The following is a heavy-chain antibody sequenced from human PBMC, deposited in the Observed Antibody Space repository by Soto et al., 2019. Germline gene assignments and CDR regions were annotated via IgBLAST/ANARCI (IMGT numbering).Heavy chain of an antibody. CDR2: FIPILDMA. D-gene: IGHD2-21*01. CDR1: GGTFTTYT. Sequence: QVQVVQSGAEVKKPESSVKVSCKPSGGTFTTYTVNWLRLAPGHGLEWMGRFIPILDMANYAQKFQDRVTITADRSKFTAYMELNSLTSDDTAVYYCAITYCRDNSCPRDFDFWGPGTRVTVSS. J-gene: IGHJ4*02. V-gene: IGHV1-69*02. CDR3: AITYCRDNSCPRDFDF.